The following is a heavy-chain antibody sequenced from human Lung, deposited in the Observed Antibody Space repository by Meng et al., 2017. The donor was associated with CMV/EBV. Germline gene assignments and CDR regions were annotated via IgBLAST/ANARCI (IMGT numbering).Heavy chain of an antibody. V-gene: IGHV5-51*01. Sequence: ESLKISCQVSGNGFTTYWIGWVRQISGKGLEWMGIIYPRDSDTVYMMSFQGRVTISADKSINTVYLQWDSLRASDTAMYYCARRDYYDLGSGNWGQGTLVTVSS. CDR3: ARRDYYDLGSGN. J-gene: IGHJ4*02. CDR1: GNGFTTYW. D-gene: IGHD3-10*01. CDR2: IYPRDSDT.